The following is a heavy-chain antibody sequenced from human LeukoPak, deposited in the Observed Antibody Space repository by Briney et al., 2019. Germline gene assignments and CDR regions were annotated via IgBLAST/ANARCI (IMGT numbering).Heavy chain of an antibody. Sequence: SVKVSCKASGGTFSSYAISWVRQAPEQGLEWMGGIIPIFGTANYAQKFQGRVTITADESTSTAYMEPSSLRSEDTAVYYCAREFTVTTGYFDYWGQGTLVTVSS. V-gene: IGHV1-69*13. CDR3: AREFTVTTGYFDY. D-gene: IGHD4-17*01. CDR1: GGTFSSYA. CDR2: IIPIFGTA. J-gene: IGHJ4*02.